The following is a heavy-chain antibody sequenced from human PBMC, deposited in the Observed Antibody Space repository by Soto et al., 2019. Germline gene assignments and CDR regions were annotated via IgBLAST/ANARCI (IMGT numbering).Heavy chain of an antibody. D-gene: IGHD1-7*01. Sequence: GSLRLSCVASGFTFSTYWMSWVRQAPGKGPEWLANIKEDGSEKYYVDSLEGRFTISRDNSKNSLYLQMNSLRAEDTAVYYCARTGTSHYWGQGTLVTVSS. CDR1: GFTFSTYW. CDR2: IKEDGSEK. J-gene: IGHJ4*02. CDR3: ARTGTSHY. V-gene: IGHV3-7*01.